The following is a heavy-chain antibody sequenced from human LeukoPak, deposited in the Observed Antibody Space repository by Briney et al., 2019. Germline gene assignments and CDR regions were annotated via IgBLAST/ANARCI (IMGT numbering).Heavy chain of an antibody. CDR2: ISYSGGTT. D-gene: IGHD5-18*01. Sequence: GGSLRLSCAASGFSFSNYVLSWLRQAPGKGLEWVSSISYSGGTTYYADSVKGRFTISRDNSKNTLYLQMNSLRAEDTAVYYCAKDDSWMQLWLAYWGQGTLVNVSS. CDR3: AKDDSWMQLWLAY. V-gene: IGHV3-23*01. CDR1: GFSFSNYV. J-gene: IGHJ4*02.